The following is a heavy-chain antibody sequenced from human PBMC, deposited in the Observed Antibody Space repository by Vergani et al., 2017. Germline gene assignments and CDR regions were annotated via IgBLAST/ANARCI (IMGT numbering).Heavy chain of an antibody. V-gene: IGHV3-21*05. CDR2: ISSSSSYT. CDR1: GFTFSSYS. CDR3: ARGGWYVDY. D-gene: IGHD6-19*01. J-gene: IGHJ4*02. Sequence: EVQLVESGGGLVKPGGSLRLSCAASGFTFSSYSMNWVRQAPGKGLEWVSYISSSSSYTNYADSVKGRFTISRDNAKNSLYLQMNSLRAEDTAVYYCARGGWYVDYWGQGTLVTVSS.